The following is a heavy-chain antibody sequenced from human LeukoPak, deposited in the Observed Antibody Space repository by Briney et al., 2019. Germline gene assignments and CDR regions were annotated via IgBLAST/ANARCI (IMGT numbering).Heavy chain of an antibody. Sequence: GGSLRLSCAASGFTFSSYSMNWVRQAPGKGLEWVSSISSSSSYIYYADSVKGRFTISRDNAKNSLYLQMNSLRAEDTAVYYCARGGTAMDNAFDIWGQGTMATVSS. CDR3: ARGGTAMDNAFDI. CDR2: ISSSSSYI. CDR1: GFTFSSYS. J-gene: IGHJ3*02. V-gene: IGHV3-21*01. D-gene: IGHD5-18*01.